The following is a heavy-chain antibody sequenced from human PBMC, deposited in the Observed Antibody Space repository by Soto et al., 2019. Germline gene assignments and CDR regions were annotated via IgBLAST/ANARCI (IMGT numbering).Heavy chain of an antibody. Sequence: GASVKVSCKASGYTFNRYGISWVRQAPGQGLEWMGWISGYNGGSNSAQKFQGSVTMTWDTSITTAYLDLTRLTTNDTATYFCATWLHYGDFDGFDFWGQGTLVTVSS. J-gene: IGHJ4*02. CDR2: ISGYNGGS. CDR3: ATWLHYGDFDGFDF. V-gene: IGHV1-18*01. CDR1: GYTFNRYG. D-gene: IGHD4-17*01.